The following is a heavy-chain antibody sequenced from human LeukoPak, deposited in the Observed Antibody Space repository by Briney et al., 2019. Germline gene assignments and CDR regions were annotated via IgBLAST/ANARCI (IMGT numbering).Heavy chain of an antibody. CDR3: TRGAGWLIDY. V-gene: IGHV4-59*01. J-gene: IGHJ4*02. CDR2: FHYSGTS. CDR1: DDSISDYY. D-gene: IGHD3-16*01. Sequence: PFETLSLTCTVSDDSISDYYRGWIRQPPGKGLEWIGYFHYSGTSTYNPSLKSRVTISADTSKNQFSLKLNSLTTADTAVYYCTRGAGWLIDYWGQGILVTVSS.